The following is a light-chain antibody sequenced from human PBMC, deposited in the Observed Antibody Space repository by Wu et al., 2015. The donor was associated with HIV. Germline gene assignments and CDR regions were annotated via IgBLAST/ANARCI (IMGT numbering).Light chain of an antibody. CDR3: QQYGSSSYT. CDR1: QSVISSY. CDR2: GAS. J-gene: IGKJ2*01. Sequence: EIVLTQSPDTLSLSPGERATLSCRASQSVISSYLAWYQQKPGQSPRLLIYGASNRATGIPDRFSGSGSGTDFTLAINRLEPEDFAVYYCQQYGSSSYTFGQGTKLEIK. V-gene: IGKV3-20*01.